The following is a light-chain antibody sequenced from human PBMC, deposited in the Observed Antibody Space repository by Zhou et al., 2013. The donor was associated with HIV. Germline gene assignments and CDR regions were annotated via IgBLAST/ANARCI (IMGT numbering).Light chain of an antibody. V-gene: IGKV1-39*01. CDR2: GAS. CDR3: QHTFTTPIT. Sequence: QLTQSPSSLSASVGDRVTITCRPSQTIDNYLNWYQRKPGKAPKLLIYGASTLHSGVPSRFSGSGSGTDFTLTISSLQPEDFATYYCQHTFTTPITFGGGTRVEIK. J-gene: IGKJ4*01. CDR1: QTIDNY.